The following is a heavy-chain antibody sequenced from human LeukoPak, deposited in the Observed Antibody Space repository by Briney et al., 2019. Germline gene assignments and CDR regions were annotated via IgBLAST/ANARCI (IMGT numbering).Heavy chain of an antibody. CDR1: GGSISSYY. V-gene: IGHV4-59*01. D-gene: IGHD4-11*01. J-gene: IGHJ5*02. Sequence: SETLSLTCTVSGGSISSYYWSWIRQPPGKGLEWIGYIYYSGSTNYNPSLKGRVTISVDTSKNQISLKLTSVTAADTAVCYCAREVMGLHDPWGQGTLVTVSS. CDR3: AREVMGLHDP. CDR2: IYYSGST.